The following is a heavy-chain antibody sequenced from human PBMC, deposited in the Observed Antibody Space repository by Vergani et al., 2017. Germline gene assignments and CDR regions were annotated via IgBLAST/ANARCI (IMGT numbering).Heavy chain of an antibody. CDR1: GFTFSTFA. CDR2: ISGSGGST. CDR3: AKDPPRIAVAGTTGY. V-gene: IGHV3-23*01. Sequence: EVQLLESGGGLVQPGGSLRLSFAASGFTFSTFAISWVRQAPGKGLEWVSAISGSGGSTYYADSVKGRFTISRDNSKNTLYLQMNSLRAEDTAVYYCAKDPPRIAVAGTTGYWGQGTLVTVSS. J-gene: IGHJ4*02. D-gene: IGHD6-19*01.